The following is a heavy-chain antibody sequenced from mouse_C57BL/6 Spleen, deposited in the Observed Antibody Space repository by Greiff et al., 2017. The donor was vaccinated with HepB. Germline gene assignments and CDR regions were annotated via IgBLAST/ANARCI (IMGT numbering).Heavy chain of an antibody. J-gene: IGHJ3*01. CDR1: GYAFSSSW. D-gene: IGHD3-2*02. CDR2: IYPGDGDT. CDR3: ATDSSGYGWFAY. Sequence: VKLVESGPELVKPGASVKISCKASGYAFSSSWMNWVKQRPGKGLEWIGRIYPGDGDTNYNGKFKGKATLTADKSSSTAYMQLSSLTSEDSAVYFCATDSSGYGWFAYWGQGTLVTVSA. V-gene: IGHV1-82*01.